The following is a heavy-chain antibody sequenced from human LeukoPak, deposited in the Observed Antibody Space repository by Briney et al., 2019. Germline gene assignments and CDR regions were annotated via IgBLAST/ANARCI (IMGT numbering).Heavy chain of an antibody. D-gene: IGHD5-12*01. CDR1: GYTFTSYD. V-gene: IGHV1-8*01. CDR2: MNPNSGNT. Sequence: ASVKVSCKASGYTFTSYDINWVRQATGQGLEWMGWMNPNSGNTGYAQKFQGRVTMTRNTSISTAYMELSSLRSEDTAVYYCARTVRQGDIVATIHFDYWGQGTPVTVSS. CDR3: ARTVRQGDIVATIHFDY. J-gene: IGHJ4*02.